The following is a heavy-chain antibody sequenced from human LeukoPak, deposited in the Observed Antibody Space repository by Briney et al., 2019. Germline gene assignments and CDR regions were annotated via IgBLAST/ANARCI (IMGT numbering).Heavy chain of an antibody. CDR3: ARHPNSNWGY. CDR2: ISGSSGST. D-gene: IGHD7-27*01. J-gene: IGHJ4*02. V-gene: IGHV3-23*01. Sequence: GGSLRLSCAASGFTFSSYAMSWVRQAPGKGLEWVSTISGSSGSTYYADSVKGRFTISRDNSKNTLYLQMNSLRAEDTAVYYCARHPNSNWGYWGQGTLVTVSS. CDR1: GFTFSSYA.